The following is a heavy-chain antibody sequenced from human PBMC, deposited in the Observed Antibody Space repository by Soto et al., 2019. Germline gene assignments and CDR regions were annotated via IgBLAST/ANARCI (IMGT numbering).Heavy chain of an antibody. CDR1: GFTFSSYA. D-gene: IGHD6-13*01. Sequence: EVQLLESGGGLVQPGGSLRLSCAASGFTFSSYAMSWVRQAPGKGLEWVSAISGSGGSTYYADSVKGRFTISRDNSKNTLYMQMNSLRDDDTAVYYCAKGPGIIAAAGPKSCDYWGQGSLVTVSS. J-gene: IGHJ4*02. CDR2: ISGSGGST. V-gene: IGHV3-23*01. CDR3: AKGPGIIAAAGPKSCDY.